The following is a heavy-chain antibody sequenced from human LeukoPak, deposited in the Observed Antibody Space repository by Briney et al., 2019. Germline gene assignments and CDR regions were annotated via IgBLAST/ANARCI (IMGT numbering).Heavy chain of an antibody. D-gene: IGHD6-13*01. Sequence: PGGSLRLSCAASGXTFSSYGMHWVRQAPGKGLESVAVIWYDGINKFHADSVKGRFTISRDNSKNTVYLQMNSLRAEDTAVYYCTRERKSGIAAFDYWGQGTLVTVSS. V-gene: IGHV3-33*01. CDR2: IWYDGINK. CDR3: TRERKSGIAAFDY. CDR1: GXTFSSYG. J-gene: IGHJ4*02.